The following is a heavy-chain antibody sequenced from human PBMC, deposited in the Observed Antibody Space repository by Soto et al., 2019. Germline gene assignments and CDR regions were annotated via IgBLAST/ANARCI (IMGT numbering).Heavy chain of an antibody. CDR2: ISAWNGDT. CDR1: GYSFTSYA. D-gene: IGHD2-2*01. Sequence: ASVKVSCNASGYSFTSYAVTWLRQAPGQRLEWMAWISAWNGDTDYAQTLQGRVTMTTDTSTRTAYMELRSLRSDDTALYYCARGGDCGSTTCYESPFIDYWGQGTPVTVSS. J-gene: IGHJ4*02. CDR3: ARGGDCGSTTCYESPFIDY. V-gene: IGHV1-18*01.